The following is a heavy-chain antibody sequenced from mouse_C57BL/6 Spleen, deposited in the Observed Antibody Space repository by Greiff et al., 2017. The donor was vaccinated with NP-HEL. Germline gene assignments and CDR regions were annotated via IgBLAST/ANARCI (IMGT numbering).Heavy chain of an antibody. Sequence: DVKLQESGPELVKPGASVKISCKASGYSFTGYYMHWVKQSHGNILDWIGYIYPYNGVSSYNQKFKGKATLTVDKSSSTAYMELRSLTSEDSAVYYCARTSNWDVDYAMDYWGQGTSVTVSS. CDR2: IYPYNGVS. CDR1: GYSFTGYY. CDR3: ARTSNWDVDYAMDY. V-gene: IGHV1-31*01. J-gene: IGHJ4*01. D-gene: IGHD4-1*01.